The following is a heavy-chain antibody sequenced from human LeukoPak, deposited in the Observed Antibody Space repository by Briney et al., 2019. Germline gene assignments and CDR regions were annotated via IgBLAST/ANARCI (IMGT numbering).Heavy chain of an antibody. CDR3: ARHRIAARGSFDY. Sequence: SETLSLTCTVSGGSISSSSYYWGSIRQPPGKGLEWIGSIYYSGSTYYNPSLKSRVTISVDTSKNQFSLKLSSVTAADTAVYYCARHRIAARGSFDYWGQGTLVTVSS. D-gene: IGHD6-6*01. CDR2: IYYSGST. J-gene: IGHJ4*02. CDR1: GGSISSSSYY. V-gene: IGHV4-39*01.